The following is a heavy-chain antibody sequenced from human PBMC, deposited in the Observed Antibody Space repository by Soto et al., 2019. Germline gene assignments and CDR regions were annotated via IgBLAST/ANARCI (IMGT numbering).Heavy chain of an antibody. CDR3: TSPFNNYYGMDV. CDR1: GFTFSGSA. CDR2: IRSKANSYAT. Sequence: GRSLTLSCAASGFTFSGSAMHWVRQSSGKGLEWVGRIRSKANSYATAYAASVRGRVTICKDDSKDTACLQMNSLKTEDTAVYYCTSPFNNYYGMDVWGKGTRVTVS. J-gene: IGHJ6*04. V-gene: IGHV3-73*01.